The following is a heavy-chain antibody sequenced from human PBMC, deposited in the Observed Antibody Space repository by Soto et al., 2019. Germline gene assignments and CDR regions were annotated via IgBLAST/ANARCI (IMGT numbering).Heavy chain of an antibody. Sequence: QVQLQQWGAGLLKPSETLSLNCAVTGGSLSGYYWSWNLQPPGKGLEWIGEVKDGGHTNYSPSLRGRVTISSDTSNNQFSLRLNSVTAADTGVYYCARGQEGVVATHWDQGSLVTVSS. J-gene: IGHJ4*02. CDR3: ARGQEGVVATH. CDR1: GGSLSGYY. V-gene: IGHV4-34*01. CDR2: VKDGGHT. D-gene: IGHD5-12*01.